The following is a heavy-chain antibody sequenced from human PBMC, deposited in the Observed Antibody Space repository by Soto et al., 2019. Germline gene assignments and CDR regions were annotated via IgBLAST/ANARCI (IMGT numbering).Heavy chain of an antibody. CDR1: GFTFSSYS. J-gene: IGHJ4*02. CDR3: ARAPVVVVPAATDTFDY. CDR2: ISSSSSYI. D-gene: IGHD2-2*01. V-gene: IGHV3-21*01. Sequence: EVQLVESGGGLVKPGGSLRLSCAASGFTFSSYSMNWVRQAPGKGLEWVSSISSSSSYIYYADSVKGRFTISRDNAKNSLYLQMNSLRAEDTAVYYCARAPVVVVPAATDTFDYWGQGTLVTVSS.